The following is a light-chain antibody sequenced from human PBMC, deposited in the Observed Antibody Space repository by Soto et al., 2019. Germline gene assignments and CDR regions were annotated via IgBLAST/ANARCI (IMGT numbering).Light chain of an antibody. CDR2: AAS. CDR3: QHSYSTPLT. V-gene: IGKV1-39*01. Sequence: DIQMTQSPSSRSSSVGYIVAITCRSSQSISSYLNWYQQKPGKAPKLLIYAASSLQSGVPSRFTGSGSATDFTLTISSLQPEDFETYYCQHSYSTPLTFGGGTKVDIK. CDR1: QSISSY. J-gene: IGKJ4*01.